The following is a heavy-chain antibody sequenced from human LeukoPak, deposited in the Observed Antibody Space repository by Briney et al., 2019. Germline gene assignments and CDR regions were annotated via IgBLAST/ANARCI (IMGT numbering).Heavy chain of an antibody. CDR3: ARPAGYYDILTGYLDY. CDR2: ISAYNGNT. CDR1: GYTFTSYG. D-gene: IGHD3-9*01. J-gene: IGHJ4*02. Sequence: GASVKVSCKASGYTFTSYGISWVRQAPGQGLEWMGWISAYNGNTNYAQKLQGRVTMTTDTSTSTAYMELRSLRSDDMAVYYCARPAGYYDILTGYLDYWGQGTLVTVSP. V-gene: IGHV1-18*03.